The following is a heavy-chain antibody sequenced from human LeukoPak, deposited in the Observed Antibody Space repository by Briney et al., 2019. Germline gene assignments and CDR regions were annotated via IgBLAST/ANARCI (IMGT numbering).Heavy chain of an antibody. CDR2: LNSDGNNT. CDR3: ARVAGGSQPYYLDY. V-gene: IGHV3-74*01. J-gene: IGHJ4*02. Sequence: GGSLRLSCAASGFTFNTYWMHWVRQAPGKGLVWVSRLNSDGNNTSYADSVKGRFTISRDNAKNTLHLQMNSLRAEDTAVYYCARVAGGSQPYYLDYWGQGTLVTVSS. CDR1: GFTFNTYW. D-gene: IGHD1-26*01.